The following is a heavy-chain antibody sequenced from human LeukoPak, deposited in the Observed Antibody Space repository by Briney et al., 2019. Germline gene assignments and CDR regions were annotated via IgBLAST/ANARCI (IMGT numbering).Heavy chain of an antibody. Sequence: QSGGSLRLSCAASGFTFSSYAMHWARQAPGKGLEYVSAISSNGGSTYYANSVKGRFTISRDNSKNTLYLQMGSLRAEDMAVYYCARGFSYSGSYYYFDYWGQGTLVTVSS. CDR1: GFTFSSYA. CDR2: ISSNGGST. J-gene: IGHJ4*02. V-gene: IGHV3-64*01. D-gene: IGHD1-26*01. CDR3: ARGFSYSGSYYYFDY.